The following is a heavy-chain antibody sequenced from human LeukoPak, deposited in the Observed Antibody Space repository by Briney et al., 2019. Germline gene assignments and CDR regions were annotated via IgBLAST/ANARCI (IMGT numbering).Heavy chain of an antibody. J-gene: IGHJ3*01. V-gene: IGHV5-51*01. CDR3: ARLDRPWADAFDF. CDR2: IYPGDSDT. Sequence: GASLQISCKGSGYIFTSYWIGWVRQLPGKGLEWVGIIYPGDSDTRYSPSFQGQVTISANNSISTAYLQWSSLKASDTAMFYCARLDRPWADAFDFWGQGTMVTVSS. CDR1: GYIFTSYW.